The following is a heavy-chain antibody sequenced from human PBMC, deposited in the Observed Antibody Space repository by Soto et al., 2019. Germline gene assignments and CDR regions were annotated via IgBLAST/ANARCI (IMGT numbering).Heavy chain of an antibody. CDR2: ISSSSTI. CDR1: GFTFSSYS. Sequence: EVQLVESGGGLVQPGGSLRLSCAASGFTFSSYSMNWVRQAPGKGLEWVSYISSSSTIYYADSVKGRFTISRDNAKNSLYLQMNSLRAEDTAVYYCARARVITFGGVINDAFDIWGQGTMVTVSS. J-gene: IGHJ3*02. V-gene: IGHV3-48*01. D-gene: IGHD3-16*02. CDR3: ARARVITFGGVINDAFDI.